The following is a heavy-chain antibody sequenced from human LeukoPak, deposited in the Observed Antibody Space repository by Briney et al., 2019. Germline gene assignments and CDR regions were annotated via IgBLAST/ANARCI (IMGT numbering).Heavy chain of an antibody. Sequence: SETLSLTCTVSGGSISSGDYYWSWIRQPPGKGLEWIGYIYYSGSTYYNPSLKSRVTISVDTSKNQSSLKLSSVTAADTAVYYCARGRFGVKGAFDIWGQGTMVTVSS. D-gene: IGHD3-10*01. CDR2: IYYSGST. CDR1: GGSISSGDYY. CDR3: ARGRFGVKGAFDI. V-gene: IGHV4-30-4*01. J-gene: IGHJ3*02.